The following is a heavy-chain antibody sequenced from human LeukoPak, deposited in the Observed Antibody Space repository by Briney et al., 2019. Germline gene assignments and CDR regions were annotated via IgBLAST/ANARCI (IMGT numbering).Heavy chain of an antibody. D-gene: IGHD6-19*01. CDR1: GGSISSYY. CDR2: IYYSGST. CDR3: ARGGVAGMNNWFDP. J-gene: IGHJ5*02. V-gene: IGHV4-59*01. Sequence: KSSETLSLTCTVSGGSISSYYWSWIRQPPGKGLEWIGYIYYSGSTNYNPSLKSRVTISVDTSKNQFSLKLSSVTAADTAVYYCARGGVAGMNNWFDPWGQGTLVTVSS.